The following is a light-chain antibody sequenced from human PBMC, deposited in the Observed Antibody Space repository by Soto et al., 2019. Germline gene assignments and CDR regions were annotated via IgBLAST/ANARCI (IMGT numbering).Light chain of an antibody. CDR2: EVT. V-gene: IGLV2-8*01. Sequence: QSVLTQPPSPSGSPGQSVTISCTGTRCDVGGYNYVSWYQQHPGKAPKLMIYEVTKRPSGVPDRFSASKSDNTASLTVSGLQAEDEADYYCSSYAGSYKYVFGTGTKVTVL. CDR3: SSYAGSYKYV. CDR1: RCDVGGYNY. J-gene: IGLJ1*01.